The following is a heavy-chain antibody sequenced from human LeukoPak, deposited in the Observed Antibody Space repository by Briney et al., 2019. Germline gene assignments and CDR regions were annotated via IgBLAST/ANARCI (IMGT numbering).Heavy chain of an antibody. V-gene: IGHV1-69*13. CDR2: IIPIFGTA. CDR1: GYTFTSYY. D-gene: IGHD2-2*01. J-gene: IGHJ5*02. CDR3: AREGVVVVPAARHNWFDP. Sequence: SVKVSCKASGYTFTSYYMHWVRQAPGQGLEWMGGIIPIFGTANYAQKFQGRVTITADESTSTAYMELSSLRSEDTAVYYCAREGVVVVPAARHNWFDPWGQGTLVTVSS.